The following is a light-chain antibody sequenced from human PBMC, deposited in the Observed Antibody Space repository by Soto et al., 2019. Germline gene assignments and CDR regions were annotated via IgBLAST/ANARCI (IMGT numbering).Light chain of an antibody. J-gene: IGKJ5*01. CDR3: QQCGSSST. Sequence: EIVLTQSPCALSLSLLERSTLSCRASQTFSNSFLSWFQQIPGQAPRLLIYGASMRATGIPDRFSGSGSGTDFTLTISRLEPEDLAVYYCQQCGSSSTFGQGTRLEIK. CDR2: GAS. CDR1: QTFSNSF. V-gene: IGKV3-20*01.